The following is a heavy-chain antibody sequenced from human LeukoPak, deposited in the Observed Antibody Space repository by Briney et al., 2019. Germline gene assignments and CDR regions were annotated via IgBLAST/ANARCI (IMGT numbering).Heavy chain of an antibody. D-gene: IGHD6-13*01. V-gene: IGHV3-7*03. Sequence: GGSLRLSCAASGFTFSSYWMSWVRQAPGKGLEWVANIKQDGSEKYYVDSVKGRFTISRDNAKNSLYLRMNSLRAEDTAVYYCARGPAAHYFDYWGQGTLVTVSS. CDR2: IKQDGSEK. CDR1: GFTFSSYW. CDR3: ARGPAAHYFDY. J-gene: IGHJ4*02.